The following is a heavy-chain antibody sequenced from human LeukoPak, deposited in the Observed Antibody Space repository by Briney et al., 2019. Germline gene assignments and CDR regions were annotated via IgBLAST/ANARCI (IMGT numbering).Heavy chain of an antibody. CDR1: GFTFSNYA. Sequence: PGGSLRLSCATSGFTFSNYAMSWVRQAPGKGLEWVSAISGSGGSTYYADSVKGRFTLSRDNSKNTLYLQMNSLRAEDTAVYYCAKVYPSASGYPDYWGQGTLVTVSS. CDR3: AKVYPSASGYPDY. D-gene: IGHD3-22*01. V-gene: IGHV3-23*01. CDR2: ISGSGGST. J-gene: IGHJ4*02.